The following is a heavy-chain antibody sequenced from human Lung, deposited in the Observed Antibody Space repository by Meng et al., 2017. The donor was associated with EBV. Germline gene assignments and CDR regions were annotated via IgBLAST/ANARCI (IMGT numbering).Heavy chain of an antibody. D-gene: IGHD4-23*01. CDR1: GYTFTNYY. J-gene: IGHJ4*02. V-gene: IGHV1-46*01. CDR2: INPSGGST. Sequence: QGQLVQTGAEVKKPGASAKVSCKASGYTFTNYYMHWVRQAPGQGLEWMGVINPSGGSTNYAQKFQGRLTMTRDTSTSTVYMELSSLRSEDTAVYYRARGDGGNGSDYWGQGTLVTVSS. CDR3: ARGDGGNGSDY.